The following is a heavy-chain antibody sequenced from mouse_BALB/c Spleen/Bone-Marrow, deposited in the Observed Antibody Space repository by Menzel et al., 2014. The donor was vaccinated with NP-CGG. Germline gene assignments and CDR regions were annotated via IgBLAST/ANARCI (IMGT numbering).Heavy chain of an antibody. CDR3: ARLDWDGGFAY. J-gene: IGHJ3*01. Sequence: LVKTGASVKISCKASGYSFTGYYMHWVKQSHGKSLEWIGYISCYNGATSYNQKFKGKATFTVDTSSSTAYMQFNSLTSKDSAVYFCARLDWDGGFAYWVQGTLVPVPA. CDR1: GYSFTGYY. V-gene: IGHV1S34*01. D-gene: IGHD4-1*01. CDR2: ISCYNGAT.